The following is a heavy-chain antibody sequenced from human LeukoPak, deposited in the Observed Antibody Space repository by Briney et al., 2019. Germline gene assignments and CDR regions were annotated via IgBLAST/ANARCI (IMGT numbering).Heavy chain of an antibody. D-gene: IGHD6-13*01. CDR1: GFTFSSNA. J-gene: IGHJ4*02. CDR2: MTGSGGST. V-gene: IGHV3-23*01. CDR3: ARESSSTWYGSLDY. Sequence: PGGSLRLSCAATGFTFSSNAMRWVRQAPGKGLEWVSAMTGSGGSTYYADSVKGRFTISGDNSKNTLYLQMNSLRAEDTAVYYCARESSSTWYGSLDYWGQGTLVTVSS.